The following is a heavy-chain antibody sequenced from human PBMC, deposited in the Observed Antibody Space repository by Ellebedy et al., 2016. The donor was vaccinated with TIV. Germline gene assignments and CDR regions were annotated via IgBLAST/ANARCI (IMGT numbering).Heavy chain of an antibody. D-gene: IGHD1-1*01. V-gene: IGHV4-39*07. CDR2: MYYSWTT. Sequence: MPGGSLRLSCTVSGGSISSSSFFWGWIRQPPGKGLEWVANMYYSWTTFYNPSLKSQLTISMDTSKNQFSLNLSSVTAADTAVYYCARVLRAGRDGDFFDAWGQGTLVTVSS. J-gene: IGHJ4*02. CDR1: GGSISSSSFF. CDR3: ARVLRAGRDGDFFDA.